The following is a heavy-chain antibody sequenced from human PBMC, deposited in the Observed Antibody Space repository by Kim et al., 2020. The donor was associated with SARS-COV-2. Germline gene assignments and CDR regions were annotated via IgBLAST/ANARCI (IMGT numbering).Heavy chain of an antibody. Sequence: SETLSLTCTVSGGSISSYYWSWIRQPPGKGLEWIGYIYYSGSTNYNPSLKSRVTISVDTSKNQFSLKLSSVTAADTAVYYCARGDGVAHPSPPTDWYFDLWGRGTLVTVSS. D-gene: IGHD2-2*01. CDR2: IYYSGST. CDR1: GGSISSYY. CDR3: ARGDGVAHPSPPTDWYFDL. V-gene: IGHV4-59*01. J-gene: IGHJ2*01.